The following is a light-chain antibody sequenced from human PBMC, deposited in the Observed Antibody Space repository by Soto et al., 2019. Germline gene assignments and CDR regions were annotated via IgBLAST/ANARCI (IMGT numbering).Light chain of an antibody. V-gene: IGKV3-20*01. CDR3: QQYDNSVWT. Sequence: EIVLTQSPGTLSLSPGERATLSCRASQSVNSIYLTWYQQKLGQAPRLLIYGASSRATGIPDRFSGSGSGTDFTLTISRLEPEDFAVYYCQQYDNSVWTFGQGTRLEIK. CDR2: GAS. CDR1: QSVNSIY. J-gene: IGKJ5*01.